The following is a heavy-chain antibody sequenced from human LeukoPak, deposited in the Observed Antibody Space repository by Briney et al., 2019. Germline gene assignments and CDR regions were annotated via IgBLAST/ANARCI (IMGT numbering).Heavy chain of an antibody. CDR2: IYYSGST. CDR1: GGSINSYY. J-gene: IGHJ4*02. CDR3: AREASRAGTYYLDY. V-gene: IGHV4-59*01. Sequence: SETLSLTCSVSGGSINSYYWSWIRQPPGKGLEWIGYIYYSGSTSYNPSLKSRVTISVDTSKNQFSLKLRSVTAADTAVYFCAREASRAGTYYLDYWGQGTLLTVSS. D-gene: IGHD3-10*01.